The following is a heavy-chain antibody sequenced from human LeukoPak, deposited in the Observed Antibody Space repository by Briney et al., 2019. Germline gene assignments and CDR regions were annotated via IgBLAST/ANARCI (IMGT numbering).Heavy chain of an antibody. J-gene: IGHJ4*02. V-gene: IGHV3-33*01. CDR1: GFIFSNYG. CDR3: ARDRTYYFDD. CDR2: IWNDGTNK. D-gene: IGHD3/OR15-3a*01. Sequence: GGSLRLSCAATGFIFSNYGMHWVRQAPGKGLEWLAVIWNDGTNKYYAGSVKGRFTISRDNSKSTLYLQMNSLRAEDTAMYYCARDRTYYFDDWGQGTLVTVSS.